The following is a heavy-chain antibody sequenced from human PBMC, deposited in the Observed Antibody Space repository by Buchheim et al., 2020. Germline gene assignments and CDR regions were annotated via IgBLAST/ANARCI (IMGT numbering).Heavy chain of an antibody. CDR3: TRDRGSKDIVVVPAAYYYYGMDV. CDR2: IRSKAYGGTT. V-gene: IGHV3-49*04. CDR1: GFTFGDYA. J-gene: IGHJ6*02. D-gene: IGHD2-2*01. Sequence: EVQLVESGGGLVQPGRSLRLSCTASGFTFGDYAMSWVRQAPGKGLEWVGFIRSKAYGGTTEYAASVKGRFTISRDDSKSIAYLQMNSLKTEDTAVYYCTRDRGSKDIVVVPAAYYYYGMDVWGQGTT.